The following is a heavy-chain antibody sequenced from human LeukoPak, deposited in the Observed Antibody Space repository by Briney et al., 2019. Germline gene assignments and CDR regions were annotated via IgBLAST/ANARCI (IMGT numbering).Heavy chain of an antibody. CDR1: GFTFSSYD. V-gene: IGHV3-13*01. CDR2: IGTAGDT. J-gene: IGHJ6*02. D-gene: IGHD2-2*01. Sequence: GGSLRLSCAASGFTFSSYDMHWVRQATGKGLEWVSAIGTAGDTYYSDSVKGRFTISRENAKNSLYLQMNSLRAGDTAVYYCARDLTNCTSTSCFLRYGMDVWGQGTTVTVSS. CDR3: ARDLTNCTSTSCFLRYGMDV.